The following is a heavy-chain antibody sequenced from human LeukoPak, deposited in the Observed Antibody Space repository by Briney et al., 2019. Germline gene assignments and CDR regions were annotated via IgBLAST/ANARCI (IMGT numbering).Heavy chain of an antibody. J-gene: IGHJ3*02. Sequence: TTSETLSLTCTVSGGSISSSSYYWGWIRQPPGKGLEWIGSIYYGGSTYYNPSLKSRVTISVDTSKNQFSLKLSSVTAADTAVYYCARARGSDYGDAFDIWGQGTMVTVSS. CDR1: GGSISSSSYY. CDR2: IYYGGST. CDR3: ARARGSDYGDAFDI. D-gene: IGHD4-17*01. V-gene: IGHV4-39*01.